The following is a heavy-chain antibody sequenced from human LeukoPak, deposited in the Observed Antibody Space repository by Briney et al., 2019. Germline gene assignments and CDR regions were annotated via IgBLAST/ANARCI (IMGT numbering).Heavy chain of an antibody. V-gene: IGHV4-4*07. CDR3: AREGRSSTMGY. J-gene: IGHJ4*02. D-gene: IGHD2-2*01. CDR1: GDSISTYY. CDR2: IYTSGST. Sequence: SETLSLTCTVSGDSISTYYWSWIRQPAGKGLEWIGRIYTSGSTNYNPSLKSRVTMSVDTSKNQFSLKLSSVTAADTAVYYCAREGRSSTMGYWGQGTLVTVSS.